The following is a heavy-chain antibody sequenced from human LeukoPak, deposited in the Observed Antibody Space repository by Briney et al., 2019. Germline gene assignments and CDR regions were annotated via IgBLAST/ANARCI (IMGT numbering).Heavy chain of an antibody. Sequence: ESGGGVVQPGRSLRLSCAASGFTFSSYAMHWVRQAPGKGLEWVSYISSSSSYTNYADSVKGRFTISRDNAKNSLYLQMNSLRAEDTAVYYCARGTRDSSLGYYGMDVWGQGTTVTVSS. CDR1: GFTFSSYA. CDR3: ARGTRDSSLGYYGMDV. CDR2: ISSSSSYT. V-gene: IGHV3-21*05. J-gene: IGHJ6*02. D-gene: IGHD6-6*01.